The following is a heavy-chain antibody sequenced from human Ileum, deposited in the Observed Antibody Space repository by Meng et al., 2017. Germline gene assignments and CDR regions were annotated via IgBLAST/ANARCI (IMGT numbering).Heavy chain of an antibody. CDR2: ISTYNGNT. V-gene: IGHV1-18*01. J-gene: IGHJ3*02. Sequence: QLVQSTSEMKRPRSSVKVFCKASAYMFTSSGITWVRQVPGQGLEWLGWISTYNGNTFYAHNFQDRLTLTTDASTGTAYMEVTDLRSDDTALYYCARDGEAAVVTPPDAFDIWGQGTMVTVSS. D-gene: IGHD4-23*01. CDR3: ARDGEAAVVTPPDAFDI. CDR1: AYMFTSSG.